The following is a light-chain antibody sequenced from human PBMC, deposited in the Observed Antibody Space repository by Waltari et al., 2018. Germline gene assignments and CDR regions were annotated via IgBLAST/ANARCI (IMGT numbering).Light chain of an antibody. J-gene: IGKJ4*01. CDR1: QSVSGN. CDR3: QQYNNWPPNT. CDR2: GAS. V-gene: IGKV3-15*01. Sequence: EIVMTQSPATLSVSPGERATLPCRARQSVSGNLAWYQQKPGQAPRLLIYGASTRATGIPARFSGSGSGTEFTLTISSLQSEDFAVYYCQQYNNWPPNTFGGGTKVEIK.